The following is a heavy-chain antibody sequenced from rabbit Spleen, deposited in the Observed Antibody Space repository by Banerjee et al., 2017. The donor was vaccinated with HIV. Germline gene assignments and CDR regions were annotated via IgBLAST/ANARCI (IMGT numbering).Heavy chain of an antibody. CDR2: IDLVFGIT. CDR1: GFTLSSYY. CDR3: ARDGAGVIGWNVNL. D-gene: IGHD4-2*01. J-gene: IGHJ4*01. Sequence: QLKESGGGLVQPGGSLKLSCKASGFTLSSYYMNWVRQAPGKGLEWIGYIDLVFGITYYANWVNGRFSISRENAQNTVFLQMTSLTAADTATYFCARDGAGVIGWNVNLWGQGTLVTVS. V-gene: IGHV1S7*01.